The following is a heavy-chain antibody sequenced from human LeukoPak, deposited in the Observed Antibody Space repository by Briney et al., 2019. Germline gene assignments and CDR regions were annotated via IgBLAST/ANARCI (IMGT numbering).Heavy chain of an antibody. V-gene: IGHV4-39*07. CDR3: ARIPNHSGSYSFDY. Sequence: PSETLSLTCTVSGGSISSSSYYWGWIRQPPGKGLEWIGSIYYSGSTYYNPSLKSRVTISVDTSKNQFSLKLSSVTAADTAVYYCARIPNHSGSYSFDYWGQGTLVTVSS. J-gene: IGHJ4*02. CDR2: IYYSGST. CDR1: GGSISSSSYY. D-gene: IGHD1-26*01.